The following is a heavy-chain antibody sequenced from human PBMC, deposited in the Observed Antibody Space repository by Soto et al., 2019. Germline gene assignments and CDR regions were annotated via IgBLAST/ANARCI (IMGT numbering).Heavy chain of an antibody. CDR2: MNPNSGNT. V-gene: IGHV1-8*01. CDR1: GYTFTSYD. J-gene: IGHJ4*02. D-gene: IGHD3-10*01. Sequence: GASVKVPCKASGYTFTSYDINWVRQATGQGLEWMGWMNPNSGNTGYAQKFQGRVTMTRNTSISTAYMELSSLRSEDTAVYYCARAKITMVRGVRGFYFDYWGQGTLVTVSS. CDR3: ARAKITMVRGVRGFYFDY.